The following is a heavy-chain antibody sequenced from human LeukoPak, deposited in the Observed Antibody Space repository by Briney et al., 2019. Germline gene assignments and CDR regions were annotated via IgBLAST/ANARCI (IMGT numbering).Heavy chain of an antibody. CDR3: ARDSDFDSSGYYPYYYYYYKMDV. J-gene: IGHJ6*02. Sequence: PGGSQRLSCAASGFTFSSYSMNWVRQAPGKGLEWVSSISSSSSYIYYADSVKGRFTISRDNAKNSLFLQMNSLRAEDTAVYYCARDSDFDSSGYYPYYYYYYKMDVWGQGTTVTVSS. V-gene: IGHV3-21*01. CDR1: GFTFSSYS. D-gene: IGHD3-22*01. CDR2: ISSSSSYI.